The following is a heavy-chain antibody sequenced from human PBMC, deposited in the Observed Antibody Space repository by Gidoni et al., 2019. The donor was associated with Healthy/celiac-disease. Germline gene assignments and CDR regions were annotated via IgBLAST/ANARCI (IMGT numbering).Heavy chain of an antibody. Sequence: QVQLVQSGAEVKKPGSSVKVSCKASGGTFSSDAISWVRQAPGQGLEWMGGIIPIFGTANYAQKFQGRVTITADESTSTAYMELSSLRSEDTAVYYCARGDYDYVWGSYRFYYFDYWGQGTLVTVSS. V-gene: IGHV1-69*01. CDR1: GGTFSSDA. J-gene: IGHJ4*02. CDR3: ARGDYDYVWGSYRFYYFDY. CDR2: IIPIFGTA. D-gene: IGHD3-16*02.